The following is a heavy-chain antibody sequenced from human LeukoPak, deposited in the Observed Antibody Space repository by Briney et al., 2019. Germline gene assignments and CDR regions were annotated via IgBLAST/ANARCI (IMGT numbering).Heavy chain of an antibody. V-gene: IGHV3-11*04. D-gene: IGHD2-15*01. J-gene: IGHJ3*02. CDR2: ISSSGSTI. CDR1: GGSLSGYY. Sequence: LSLTCAVYGGSLSGYYWSWIRQPPGKGLEWVSYISSSGSTIYYADSVKGRFTISRDNAKNSLYLQMNSLRAEDTAVYYCARDCGGGSCYGPYDAFDIWGQGTMVTVSS. CDR3: ARDCGGGSCYGPYDAFDI.